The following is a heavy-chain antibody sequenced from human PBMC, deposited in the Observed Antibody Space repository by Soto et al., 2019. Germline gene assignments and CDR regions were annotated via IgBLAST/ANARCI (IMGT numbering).Heavy chain of an antibody. CDR1: GFTFSDYW. Sequence: EVQLVESGGGLVQPGGSLRLSCVASGFTFSDYWMHWVRQAPGKGLVWVSRIKFDGSITSHADSVKGRFTISRDNARNTVHLQMYSLRAEDTGIYYCARGLRNYYGVDVWGQGNTVTVSS. V-gene: IGHV3-74*01. D-gene: IGHD4-17*01. CDR2: IKFDGSIT. CDR3: ARGLRNYYGVDV. J-gene: IGHJ6*02.